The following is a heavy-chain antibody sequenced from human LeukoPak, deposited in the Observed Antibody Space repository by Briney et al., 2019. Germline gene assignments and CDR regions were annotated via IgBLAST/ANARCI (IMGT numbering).Heavy chain of an antibody. J-gene: IGHJ6*02. CDR1: GFTFSSYA. V-gene: IGHV3-23*01. CDR2: ISGSGGST. CDR3: AKGFLSSLGMDV. D-gene: IGHD2-15*01. Sequence: PGGSLRLSCAASGFTFSSYAMSWVRQAPGKGLEWVSAISGSGGSTYYADPVKGRFTISRDNSKNTLYLQMNSLRAEDTAVYYCAKGFLSSLGMDVWGQGTTVTVSS.